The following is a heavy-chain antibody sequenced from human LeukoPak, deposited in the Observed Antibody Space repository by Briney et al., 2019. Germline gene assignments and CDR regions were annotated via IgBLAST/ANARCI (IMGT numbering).Heavy chain of an antibody. CDR1: GFTFSGSA. CDR2: IRSTANGYAT. V-gene: IGHV3-73*01. Sequence: GGSLRLSCAASGFTFSGSALHWVRQASGKGLEWVGRIRSTANGYATAYAASVKGRFTISRDDSKNTAYLQVDSPKTEDTAVYYCTGNYYGSGSYADFDYWGQGTLVTVSS. D-gene: IGHD3-10*01. CDR3: TGNYYGSGSYADFDY. J-gene: IGHJ4*02.